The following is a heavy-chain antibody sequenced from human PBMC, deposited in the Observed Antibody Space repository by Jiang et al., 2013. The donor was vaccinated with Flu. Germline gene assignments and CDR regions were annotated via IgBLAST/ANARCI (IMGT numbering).Heavy chain of an antibody. D-gene: IGHD2-15*01. CDR1: RHFSSYA. J-gene: IGHJ6*02. CDR2: IIPIFGTA. V-gene: IGHV1-69*01. Sequence: GAEVKKPGVLGEGLLQGFWRHFSSYAISWVRQAPGQGLEWMGGIIPIFGTANYAQKFQGRVTITADESTSTAYMELSSLRSEDTAVYYCARDGNCSGGSCHVYYYYYGMDVWGQGTTVTVSS. CDR3: ARDGNCSGGSCHVYYYYYGMDV.